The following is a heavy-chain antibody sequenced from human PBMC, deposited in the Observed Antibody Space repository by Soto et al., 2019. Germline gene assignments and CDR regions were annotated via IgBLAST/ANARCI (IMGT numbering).Heavy chain of an antibody. V-gene: IGHV4-39*01. Sequence: QLQLQESGPGLVNPSETLSLTCTVSGGSITSTTYYWGWVRQPPGKGLEWVGSFSYRGPTYYNPSLKSRVTISVDTSKNQFSLKLTSVTAADTAVFFCARHEAAAGSTFDYWGQGTLVTVPS. D-gene: IGHD6-13*01. J-gene: IGHJ4*02. CDR2: FSYRGPT. CDR3: ARHEAAAGSTFDY. CDR1: GGSITSTTYY.